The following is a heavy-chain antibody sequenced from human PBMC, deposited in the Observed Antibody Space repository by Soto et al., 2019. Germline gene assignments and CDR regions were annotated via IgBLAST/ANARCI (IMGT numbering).Heavy chain of an antibody. CDR1: GYTLTELS. CDR2: FDPEDGET. Sequence: GASVKVSCKVSGYTLTELSMHWVRQAPGKGLEWMGGFDPEDGETIYAQKFQGRVTMTEDTSTDTAYMELSSLRSEDTAVYYCATEGIDILFGYYAHPKDAFSFSGQGTMVPVSS. J-gene: IGHJ3*01. CDR3: ATEGIDILFGYYAHPKDAFSF. D-gene: IGHD3-9*01. V-gene: IGHV1-24*01.